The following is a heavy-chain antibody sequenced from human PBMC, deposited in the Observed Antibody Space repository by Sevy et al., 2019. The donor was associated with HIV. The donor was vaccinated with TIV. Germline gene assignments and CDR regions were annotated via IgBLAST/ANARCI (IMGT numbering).Heavy chain of an antibody. CDR2: IRFDGSNK. CDR3: ARESGSDWYLDY. J-gene: IGHJ4*02. D-gene: IGHD6-19*01. Sequence: GGSLRLSCAASGFTFSTYAIHWVRQAPGKGLEWVIVIRFDGSNKYYADSVKGRFTISRDNSKNTVYLQMNSLTAEDTAIYYCARESGSDWYLDYWGQGTLVTVSS. CDR1: GFTFSTYA. V-gene: IGHV3-33*01.